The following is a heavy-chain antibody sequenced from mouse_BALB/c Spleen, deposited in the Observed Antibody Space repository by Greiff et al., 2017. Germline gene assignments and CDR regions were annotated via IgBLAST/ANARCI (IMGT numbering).Heavy chain of an antibody. J-gene: IGHJ3*01. V-gene: IGHV2-6-4*01. D-gene: IGHD1-1*01. CDR2: IWGGGST. Sequence: VQVVESGPGLVAPSQSLSITCTVSGFSLSRYSVHWVRQPPGKGLEWLGMIWGGGSTDYNSALKSRLSISKDNSKSQVFLKMNSLQTDDTAMYYCATPAYGSTGGFAYWGQGTLVTVSA. CDR3: ATPAYGSTGGFAY. CDR1: GFSLSRYS.